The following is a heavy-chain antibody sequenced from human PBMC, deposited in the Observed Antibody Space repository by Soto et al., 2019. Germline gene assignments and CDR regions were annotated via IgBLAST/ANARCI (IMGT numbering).Heavy chain of an antibody. CDR2: IYYSRTS. V-gene: IGHV4-59*04. Sequence: SETLSLTCTVSGASINPYYWSWIRQPPGKGLEWIGYIYYSRTSYFNPALKGRVTIPVDTSTNQFSLRLTSVTAADTAVYYCTRRYNWNDYYFDPWGQGTLVTVSS. CDR3: TRRYNWNDYYFDP. CDR1: GASINPYY. J-gene: IGHJ5*02. D-gene: IGHD1-20*01.